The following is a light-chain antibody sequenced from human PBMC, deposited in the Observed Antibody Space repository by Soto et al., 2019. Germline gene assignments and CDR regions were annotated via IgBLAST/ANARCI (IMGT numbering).Light chain of an antibody. CDR3: QVWDSSSDHPGVV. CDR1: NIGSKS. CDR2: YDS. Sequence: SYELTQPPSVSGAPGKTARITCGGNNIGSKSVQWYQQKPGQAPVLVIYYDSDRPSRIPERFSGSNSGNTATLTISRVEAGDEADYYCQVWDSSSDHPGVVFGGGTKLTVL. V-gene: IGLV3-21*04. J-gene: IGLJ2*01.